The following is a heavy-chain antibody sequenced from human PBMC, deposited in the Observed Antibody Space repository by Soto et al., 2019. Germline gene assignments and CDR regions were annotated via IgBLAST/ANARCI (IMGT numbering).Heavy chain of an antibody. CDR2: ISGSGGNK. CDR3: AKDPNPNYDFWSGYCF. J-gene: IGHJ4*02. CDR1: GFTFSSYA. D-gene: IGHD3-3*01. Sequence: EVQLLESGGGLVQPGGSLRLSCAASGFTFSSYAMSWVRQAPGKGLEWVSAISGSGGNKYYADFVKGRFTISRDNSKTTLYLQMNSLRAEDTAVYYCAKDPNPNYDFWSGYCFWGQGTLVTVSS. V-gene: IGHV3-23*01.